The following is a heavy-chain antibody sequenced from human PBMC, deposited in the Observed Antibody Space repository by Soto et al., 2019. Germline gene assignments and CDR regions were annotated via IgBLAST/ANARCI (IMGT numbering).Heavy chain of an antibody. CDR3: AKLVFKYYDSSGFNWSDP. D-gene: IGHD3-22*01. CDR2: ISGSGGST. Sequence: GGSLRLSCAASGFTFSSYAMSWVRQAPGKGLEWVSAISGSGGSTYYADSVKGRFTISRDNSKNTLYLQMNSLRAEDTAVYYCAKLVFKYYDSSGFNWSDPWGQGTLVTVSS. CDR1: GFTFSSYA. J-gene: IGHJ5*02. V-gene: IGHV3-23*01.